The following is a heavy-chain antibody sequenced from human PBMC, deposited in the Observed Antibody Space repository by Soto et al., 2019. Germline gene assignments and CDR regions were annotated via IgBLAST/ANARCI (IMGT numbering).Heavy chain of an antibody. CDR3: ASRGVTVTNYYFDY. CDR2: INHSGST. J-gene: IGHJ4*02. Sequence: ASETLSLTCAVYGGSFSGYYWSWIRQPPGKGLEWIGEINHSGSTNYNPSLKSRVTISVDTSKNQFSLKLSSVTAADTAVYYCASRGVTVTNYYFDYWGQGTLVTVSS. V-gene: IGHV4-34*01. CDR1: GGSFSGYY. D-gene: IGHD4-17*01.